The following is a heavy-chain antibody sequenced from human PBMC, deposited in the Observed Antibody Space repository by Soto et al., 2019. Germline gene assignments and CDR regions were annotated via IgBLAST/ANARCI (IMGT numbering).Heavy chain of an antibody. CDR2: IYYSGST. CDR3: AREEAAAGAAYDY. CDR1: GGSISSSSYY. V-gene: IGHV4-39*02. J-gene: IGHJ4*02. D-gene: IGHD6-13*01. Sequence: QLQLQESGPGLVKPSETLSLTCTVSGGSISSSSYYWGWIRQPPGKGLEWIGSIYYSGSTYYNPSLKSRVTISVDTSKNQFSLKLSSVTAADTAVYYCAREEAAAGAAYDYWGQGTLVTVSS.